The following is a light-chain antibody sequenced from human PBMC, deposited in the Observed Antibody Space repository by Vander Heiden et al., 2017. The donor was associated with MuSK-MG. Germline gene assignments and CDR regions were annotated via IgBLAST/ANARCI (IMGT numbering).Light chain of an antibody. V-gene: IGKV1-5*01. Sequence: GDRVIITCRASQSIGTWLAWYQQQPGKAPKFLIYDASTLETGVPSRFSGSGSGTNFILTINSLQPDDFATYYCQQDDCSSQTFGQGTKVEIK. CDR1: QSIGTW. CDR2: DAS. J-gene: IGKJ1*01. CDR3: QQDDCSSQT.